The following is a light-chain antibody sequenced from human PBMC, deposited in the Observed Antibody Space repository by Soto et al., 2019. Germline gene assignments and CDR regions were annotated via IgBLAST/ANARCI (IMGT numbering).Light chain of an antibody. V-gene: IGLV2-14*01. CDR1: SSDVGGYNY. CDR2: DVS. CDR3: SSSTRSRNYV. Sequence: QSALTQPASVSGSPGQSITISCTGTSSDVGGYNYVSWYQQHPGKNHKLMIYDVSNRPSGVSNRFSGSKSGNTDSLTISGIQAEDEAYYYCSSSTRSRNYVFGIGTKLTVL. J-gene: IGLJ1*01.